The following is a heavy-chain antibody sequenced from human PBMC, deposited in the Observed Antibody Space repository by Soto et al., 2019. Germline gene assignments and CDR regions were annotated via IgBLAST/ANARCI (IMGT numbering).Heavy chain of an antibody. V-gene: IGHV1-46*01. J-gene: IGHJ4*02. D-gene: IGHD6-13*01. Sequence: ASVKVSCKASGYIFTNYYTHWVRQAPGQGLEWMAIINPLPTSGSTNYAQKFQGRVTVTRDTSTSTVYMELSSLRSEDTAIYYCARDLAAAAYWGQGTLVTVSS. CDR2: INPLPTSGST. CDR1: GYIFTNYY. CDR3: ARDLAAAAY.